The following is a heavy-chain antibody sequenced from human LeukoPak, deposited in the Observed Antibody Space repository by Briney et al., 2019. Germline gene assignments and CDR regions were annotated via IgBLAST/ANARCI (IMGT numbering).Heavy chain of an antibody. CDR1: GFAFSSYA. V-gene: IGHV3-23*01. CDR3: AKDSVSSSWPPSIDY. CDR2: ISGSGGST. J-gene: IGHJ4*02. D-gene: IGHD6-13*01. Sequence: GGSLSLSCAASGFAFSSYAMSWVREAPGKGVEWVSAISGSGGSTYYADSVKGRFTISRDNSKSTLYLQMNSLRAEDTAVYYCAKDSVSSSWPPSIDYWGQGTLVTVSS.